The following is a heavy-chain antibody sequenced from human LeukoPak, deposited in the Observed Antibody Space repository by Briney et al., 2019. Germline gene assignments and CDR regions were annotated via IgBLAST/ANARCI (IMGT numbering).Heavy chain of an antibody. CDR3: ATGGAGLLEWLPMAQN. V-gene: IGHV3-64*01. J-gene: IGHJ4*02. D-gene: IGHD3-3*01. CDR2: ISSNGGST. CDR1: GFTFSSYA. Sequence: GGSLRLSCAASGFTFSSYAMHWVRQAPGKGLEYVSAISSNGGSTYYANSVKGRFTISRDNSKNTLYLQMGSLRAEDMAVYYCATGGAGLLEWLPMAQNWGQGTLVTVSS.